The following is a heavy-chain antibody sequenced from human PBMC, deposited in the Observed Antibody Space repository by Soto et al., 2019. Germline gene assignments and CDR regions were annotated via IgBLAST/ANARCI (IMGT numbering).Heavy chain of an antibody. Sequence: SETLSLTCTVSGGSISSYYWSWIRQPPGKGLEWIGYIYYSGSTNYNPSLKSRVTISVDTSKNQFSLKLSSGTAADTAVYYCAREQIVGANWFDPWGQGTLVTVSS. J-gene: IGHJ5*02. CDR2: IYYSGST. D-gene: IGHD1-26*01. CDR1: GGSISSYY. V-gene: IGHV4-59*01. CDR3: AREQIVGANWFDP.